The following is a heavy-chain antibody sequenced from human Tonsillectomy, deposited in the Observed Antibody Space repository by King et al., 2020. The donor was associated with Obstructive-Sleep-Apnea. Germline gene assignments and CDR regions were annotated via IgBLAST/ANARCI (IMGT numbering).Heavy chain of an antibody. CDR2: IYYSGST. CDR3: ARAYCGGDCYSLYWFDP. Sequence: QLQESGPGLVKPSETLSLTCTVSGGSISSSDYSWGWIRQPPGKGLEWIGSIYYSGSTNYNPSFKSRVTISVDTSKNQFSLKLSSVTAADTAMYYCARAYCGGDCYSLYWFDPWGQGTLVIVSS. D-gene: IGHD2-21*02. J-gene: IGHJ5*02. V-gene: IGHV4-39*07. CDR1: GGSISSSDYS.